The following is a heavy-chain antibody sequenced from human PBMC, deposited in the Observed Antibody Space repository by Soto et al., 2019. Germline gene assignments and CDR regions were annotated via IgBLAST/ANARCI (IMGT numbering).Heavy chain of an antibody. CDR1: GGSISSYY. J-gene: IGHJ6*03. CDR3: ARVVGYSYDEYYYYMDV. V-gene: IGHV4-59*01. Sequence: SDTLSLTCTVSGGSISSYYWSWIRQPPGKGLEWIGYIYYSGSTNYNPSLKSRVTISVDTSKNQFSLKLSSVTAADTAVYYCARVVGYSYDEYYYYMDVWGKGTTVTVSS. CDR2: IYYSGST. D-gene: IGHD5-18*01.